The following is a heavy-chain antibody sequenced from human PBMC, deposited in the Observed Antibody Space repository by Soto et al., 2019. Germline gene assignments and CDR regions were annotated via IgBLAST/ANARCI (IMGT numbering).Heavy chain of an antibody. D-gene: IGHD3-22*01. CDR3: ARLSSIDSSGYYLDY. CDR1: CGSISSGDYY. Sequence: PSETLSLTCTVSCGSISSGDYYWSWIRQHPGKGLEWIGYIYYSGSTHYSSSLKSRVTMSIDTSKNQFPLKLTSVTAADTAVYYCARLSSIDSSGYYLDYWGQGTLVTVSS. J-gene: IGHJ4*02. CDR2: IYYSGST. V-gene: IGHV4-31*03.